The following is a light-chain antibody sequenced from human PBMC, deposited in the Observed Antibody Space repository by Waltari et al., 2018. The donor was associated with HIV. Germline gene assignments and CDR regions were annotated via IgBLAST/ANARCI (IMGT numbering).Light chain of an antibody. J-gene: IGLJ1*01. CDR3: CAYASTNSPYYI. Sequence: QSALTPPASVSGSPGQSITISCTGTNSDVGAYDFVSCYQQHPGKAPKLLIYQSFHRASGISDRFSASRSGNTASLTISGLQPEDEADYYCCAYASTNSPYYIFGGGTTVT. CDR2: QSF. CDR1: NSDVGAYDF. V-gene: IGLV2-14*01.